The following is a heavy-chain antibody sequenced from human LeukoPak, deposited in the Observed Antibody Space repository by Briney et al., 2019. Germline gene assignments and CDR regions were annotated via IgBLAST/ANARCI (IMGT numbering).Heavy chain of an antibody. CDR3: ARDVGDIAVAGPSGAFDI. J-gene: IGHJ3*02. Sequence: ASVKVSCKSTGYTFTDYYILWVRQAPGQGLEWMGWINTNTGNPTYAQGFTGRFVFSLDTSVSTAYLQISSLKAEDTAVYYCARDVGDIAVAGPSGAFDIWGQGTMVTVSS. D-gene: IGHD6-19*01. CDR1: GYTFTDYY. CDR2: INTNTGNP. V-gene: IGHV7-4-1*02.